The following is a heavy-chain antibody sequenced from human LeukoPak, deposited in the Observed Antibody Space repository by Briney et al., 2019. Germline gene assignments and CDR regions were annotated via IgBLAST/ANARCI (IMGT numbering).Heavy chain of an antibody. J-gene: IGHJ4*02. D-gene: IGHD3-22*01. CDR1: GYTFTSYY. CDR2: ISGYSGNT. Sequence: GASVKVSCKASGYTFTSYYMHWVRQAPGQGLEWMGWISGYSGNTHYAQKLQGRVTVTKDTSTSTAYMELRTLRSDDTAVYYCARDGVYYDSSGCFDYWGQGTLVTVSS. CDR3: ARDGVYYDSSGCFDY. V-gene: IGHV1-18*04.